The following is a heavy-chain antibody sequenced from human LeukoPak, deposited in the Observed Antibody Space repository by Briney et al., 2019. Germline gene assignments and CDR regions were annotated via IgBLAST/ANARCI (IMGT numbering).Heavy chain of an antibody. CDR3: ASLPRYYYDSWLVDY. CDR2: ISSSSSYI. Sequence: PGGSLRLSCAASGFTFSSYSMNWVRQAPGKGLEWVSSISSSSSYIYYADSVKGRFTISRDNAKNSLYLQMNSLRAEDTAVYYCASLPRYYYDSWLVDYWGQGTLVTVSS. D-gene: IGHD3-22*01. V-gene: IGHV3-21*01. CDR1: GFTFSSYS. J-gene: IGHJ4*02.